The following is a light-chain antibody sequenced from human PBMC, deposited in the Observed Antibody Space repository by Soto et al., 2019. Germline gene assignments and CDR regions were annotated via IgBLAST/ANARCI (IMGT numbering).Light chain of an antibody. CDR3: QQFNNWPRT. J-gene: IGKJ1*01. CDR2: DAS. CDR1: QSVSSK. Sequence: EIAMTQSPATLSMSPGERATLSCRASQSVSSKLAWYQQKPGQAPRLLIYDASTRATGIPARFSGSGSGTELTLTISSLQSEDFAVYYCQQFNNWPRTFGLGTKVEIK. V-gene: IGKV3-15*01.